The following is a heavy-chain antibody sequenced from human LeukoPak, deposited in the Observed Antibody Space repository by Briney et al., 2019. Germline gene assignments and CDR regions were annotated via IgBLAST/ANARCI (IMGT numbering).Heavy chain of an antibody. V-gene: IGHV4-38-2*02. CDR1: GYSISRHYY. CDR2: IYYSGST. CDR3: ARDDRVYYDSSGFVY. J-gene: IGHJ4*02. Sequence: ASETLSLTCTVSGYSISRHYYWGWIRQSPGKGLEWIGSIYYSGSTYYNPSLKSRVTISVDTSKNQFSLKLSSVTAADTAVYYCARDDRVYYDSSGFVYWGQGTLVTVSS. D-gene: IGHD3-22*01.